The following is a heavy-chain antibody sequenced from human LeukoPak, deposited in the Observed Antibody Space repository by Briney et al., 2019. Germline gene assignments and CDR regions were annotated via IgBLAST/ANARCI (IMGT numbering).Heavy chain of an antibody. V-gene: IGHV3-74*01. CDR1: GFTFSSYW. CDR3: ARRSSGSPPYYFDY. Sequence: GGSLRLSSAASGFTFSSYWMHWVRQAPGKGLVWVSRINSDGSTTNYADYVKGRFTISRDNAKNTLYLQMNSLRAEDTAVYYCARRSSGSPPYYFDYWGQGTLVTVSS. J-gene: IGHJ4*02. CDR2: INSDGSTT. D-gene: IGHD1-26*01.